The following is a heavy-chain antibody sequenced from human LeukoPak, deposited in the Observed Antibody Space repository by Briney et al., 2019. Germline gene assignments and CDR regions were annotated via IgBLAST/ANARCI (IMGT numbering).Heavy chain of an antibody. D-gene: IGHD4-17*01. CDR2: TLYDGSNK. J-gene: IGHJ4*02. Sequence: GGSLRLSCAASGFTFSNYAMHWVRQAPGKGLEWVADTLYDGSNKYYADSVKGRFTVSRDNSKNMLWLQMNSLRADDTAVYYCAKDHDFGDPGYYFDYWGLGALVTVSS. V-gene: IGHV3-30*18. CDR1: GFTFSNYA. CDR3: AKDHDFGDPGYYFDY.